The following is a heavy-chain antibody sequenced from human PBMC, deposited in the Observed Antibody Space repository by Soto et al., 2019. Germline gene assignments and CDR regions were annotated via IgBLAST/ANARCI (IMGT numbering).Heavy chain of an antibody. Sequence: EVQLLDSGGGLVQPGGSLRLSCAASGFSFSSYAMSWVRQAPGTGLEWVSTISGTGRSTYYAYSVKGRFTISRDNYKNPLYLHVDRLRAEDTAIYYCAKDPSVHTEGYYDYYYMEGWGNGTTVTVSS. CDR3: AKDPSVHTEGYYDYYYMEG. V-gene: IGHV3-23*01. CDR2: ISGTGRST. CDR1: GFSFSSYA. D-gene: IGHD3-22*01. J-gene: IGHJ6*03.